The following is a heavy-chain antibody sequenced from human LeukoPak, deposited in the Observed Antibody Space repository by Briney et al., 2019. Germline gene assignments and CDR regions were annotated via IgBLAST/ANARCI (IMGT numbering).Heavy chain of an antibody. Sequence: SETLSLTCTVSGGSISSYYWSWVRQPAGKGLEWLASIYSSGSTHSNPSLKSRVSISIDTSKNQFSLKLYSVTASDAAIYYCARHLSGTTMAHYFDFWGQGTLVTVSS. CDR1: GGSISSYY. CDR2: IYSSGST. CDR3: ARHLSGTTMAHYFDF. D-gene: IGHD1-1*01. J-gene: IGHJ4*02. V-gene: IGHV4-59*05.